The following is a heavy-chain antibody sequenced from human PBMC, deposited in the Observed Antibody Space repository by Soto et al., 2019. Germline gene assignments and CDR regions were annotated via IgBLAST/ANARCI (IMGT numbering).Heavy chain of an antibody. CDR2: ISYSGNT. D-gene: IGHD3-16*02. J-gene: IGHJ4*02. Sequence: PSETLSLTCTVSGGSISSSDYYWSWIRQPPGKGLEWIGYISYSGNTYSNPSLQSRIIMSMNTSKNQFSLKLSSVTAADTAVYYCVRTNYDYVWGSYRFDFWGQGTLVTVSS. CDR3: VRTNYDYVWGSYRFDF. V-gene: IGHV4-30-4*01. CDR1: GGSISSSDYY.